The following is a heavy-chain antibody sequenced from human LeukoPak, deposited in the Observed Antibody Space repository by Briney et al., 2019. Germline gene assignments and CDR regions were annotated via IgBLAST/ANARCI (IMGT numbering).Heavy chain of an antibody. Sequence: GGSLRLSCAASGFTFSSHSMNCVRQAPGEGLEWVAYINSSGSNIHYCQSVQGRVTISTDKANNTLYLQMSSLKAADTAMYYCARGAYDFEHWGQGTLVTVSS. J-gene: IGHJ5*02. CDR2: INSSGSNI. CDR3: ARGAYDFEH. D-gene: IGHD3-3*01. V-gene: IGHV3-21*05. CDR1: GFTFSSHS.